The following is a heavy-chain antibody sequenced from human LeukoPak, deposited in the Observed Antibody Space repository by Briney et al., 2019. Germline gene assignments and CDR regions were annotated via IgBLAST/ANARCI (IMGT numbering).Heavy chain of an antibody. CDR1: GFTFSSYA. CDR3: AKDDFIAARGQFDP. CDR2: ISYDGSNK. Sequence: PGGSLRLSCAASGFTFSSYAMHWVRQAPGKGLEWVAVISYDGSNKYYADSVKGRFTISRDNSKNTLYLQMNSLRAEDTAVYYCAKDDFIAARGQFDPWGQGTLVTVSS. J-gene: IGHJ5*02. V-gene: IGHV3-30*04. D-gene: IGHD6-6*01.